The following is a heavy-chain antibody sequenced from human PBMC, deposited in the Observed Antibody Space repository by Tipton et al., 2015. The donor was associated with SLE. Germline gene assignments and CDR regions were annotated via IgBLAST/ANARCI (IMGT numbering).Heavy chain of an antibody. CDR2: IYYSGST. V-gene: IGHV4-39*07. CDR3: AREGITIVRGVPKVYYGMDV. D-gene: IGHD3-10*01. Sequence: GLVKPSETLSLTCTVSGGSISSSSYYWGWIRQPPGKGLEWIGSIYYSGSTNYNPSLKSRVTISVDTSKNQFSLKLNSVTAADTAVYYCAREGITIVRGVPKVYYGMDVWGQGTTVTVSS. CDR1: GGSISSSSYY. J-gene: IGHJ6*02.